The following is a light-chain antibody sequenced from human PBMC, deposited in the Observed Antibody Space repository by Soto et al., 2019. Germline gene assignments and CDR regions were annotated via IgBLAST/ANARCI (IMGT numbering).Light chain of an antibody. Sequence: EIVLTQSPGTLSLSPGERATLSCRASQSVSSSYLAWYQQTPGQAPRLLVYDTSYRATGVPDRFSGSGSGTDFTLTISRLEPEDFAVYYCQQYGTSLWAFGQGTKVDIK. CDR3: QQYGTSLWA. V-gene: IGKV3-20*01. J-gene: IGKJ1*01. CDR2: DTS. CDR1: QSVSSSY.